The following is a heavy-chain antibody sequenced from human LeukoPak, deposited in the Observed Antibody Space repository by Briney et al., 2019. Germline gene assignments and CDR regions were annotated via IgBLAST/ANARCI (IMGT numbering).Heavy chain of an antibody. CDR1: GGSISSSSYY. D-gene: IGHD2-2*01. V-gene: IGHV4-39*01. CDR2: IYYSGST. J-gene: IGHJ5*02. Sequence: PSETLSLTCTVSGGSISSSSYYWGWIRQPPGKGLEWIGSIYYSGSTYYNPSLKSRVTISVDTSRNQFSLKLSSVTAADTAVYYCARVPAAMEGWFDPWGQGTLVTASS. CDR3: ARVPAAMEGWFDP.